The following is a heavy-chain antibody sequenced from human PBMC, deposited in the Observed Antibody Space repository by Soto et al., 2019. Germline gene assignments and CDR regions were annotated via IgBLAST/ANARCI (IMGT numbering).Heavy chain of an antibody. CDR2: IWYDGSNK. V-gene: IGHV3-33*01. J-gene: IGHJ4*02. CDR1: GFTFSSYG. CDR3: ARDRRPSGYSLDY. D-gene: IGHD2-15*01. Sequence: QVQLVESGGGVVQPGRSLRLSCAASGFTFSSYGMHWVRQAPGKGLEWVAVIWYDGSNKYYADSVKGRFTISRDNSKNTLYLQMNSLRAEDTAVYYCARDRRPSGYSLDYWGQGTLVTVSS.